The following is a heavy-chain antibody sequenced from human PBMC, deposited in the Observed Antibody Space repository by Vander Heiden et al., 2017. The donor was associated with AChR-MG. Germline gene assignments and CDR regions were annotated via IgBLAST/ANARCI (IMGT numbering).Heavy chain of an antibody. Sequence: QVQLQESGPGLVTPSQTLSLTCIVSGGSISSGAYYWSWIRQDPGKGLEWIGYIYYSGSTYYNPSLKSRVTIAVDTSKNQFSLKLSSVTAADTAVYYCARGTYHDSSGYYVDDGNWFDPWGQGTLVTVSS. CDR1: GGSISSGAYY. CDR3: ARGTYHDSSGYYVDDGNWFDP. CDR2: IYYSGST. V-gene: IGHV4-31*03. J-gene: IGHJ5*02. D-gene: IGHD3-22*01.